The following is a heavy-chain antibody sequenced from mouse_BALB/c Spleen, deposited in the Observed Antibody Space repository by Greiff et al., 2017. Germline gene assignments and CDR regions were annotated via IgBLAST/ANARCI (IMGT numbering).Heavy chain of an antibody. CDR2: IWSGGST. J-gene: IGHJ3*01. D-gene: IGHD2-3*01. Sequence: QVQLQQSGPGLVQPSQSLSITCTVSGFSLTSYGVHWVRQSPGKGLEWLGVIWSGGSTDYNAAFISRLSISKDNSKSQVFFKMNSLQADDTAIYYCARMDGYNAYWGQGTLVTVSA. V-gene: IGHV2-4-1*01. CDR1: GFSLTSYG. CDR3: ARMDGYNAY.